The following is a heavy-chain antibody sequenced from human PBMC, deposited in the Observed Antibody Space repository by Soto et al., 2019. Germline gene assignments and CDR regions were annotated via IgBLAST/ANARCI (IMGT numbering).Heavy chain of an antibody. CDR1: GFTFSSYV. V-gene: IGHV3-30*18. CDR3: PKDLYSNYYDSSGYYYGMGV. J-gene: IGHJ6*02. D-gene: IGHD3-22*01. CDR2: ISYDGSNN. Sequence: GGSLRLSCAASGFTFSSYVMHWVRQAPGKXLXXVAVISYDGSNNSYPDSVKRRFTIYTANSKTTLYLQMNSLRAPQTAVYYCPKDLYSNYYDSSGYYYGMGVWGQGTTVTVSS.